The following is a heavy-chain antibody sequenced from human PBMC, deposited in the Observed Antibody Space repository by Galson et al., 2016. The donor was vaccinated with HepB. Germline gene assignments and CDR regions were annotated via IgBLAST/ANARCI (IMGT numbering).Heavy chain of an antibody. J-gene: IGHJ4*02. D-gene: IGHD3-10*01. Sequence: SLRLSGAASECSFSSSAMHWCRQAPGKGLEGVAVKSYHGSNKYYVDSVKGRFTISRDNSKNTLYLQMNSLGVEDTAMYYCARDGYYYGSGSYGAATYWGQGTPVTVSS. CDR1: ECSFSSSA. CDR3: ARDGYYYGSGSYGAATY. CDR2: KSYHGSNK. V-gene: IGHV3-30*04.